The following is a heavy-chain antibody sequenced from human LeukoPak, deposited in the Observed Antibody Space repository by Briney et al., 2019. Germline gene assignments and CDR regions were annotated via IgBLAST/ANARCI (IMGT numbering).Heavy chain of an antibody. CDR3: ATEAECSGGSCYSYGWFDP. V-gene: IGHV4-61*01. J-gene: IGHJ5*02. Sequence: SETLSLTCSVSGGSVSSSLNKWSWIRQPPGKGLEWIGEISYSGSASYNLSLRSRVTISIDTSTNQFSLTLDSVTAADTAVYYCATEAECSGGSCYSYGWFDPWGQGTQVIVSS. CDR1: GGSVSSSLNK. D-gene: IGHD2-15*01. CDR2: ISYSGSA.